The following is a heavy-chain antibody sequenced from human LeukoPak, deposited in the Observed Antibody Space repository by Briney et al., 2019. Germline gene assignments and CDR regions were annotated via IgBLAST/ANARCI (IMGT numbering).Heavy chain of an antibody. CDR1: GFTFSSYS. Sequence: GGSLRLSCAASGFTFSSYSMNGVRQAPGGGLEWVSSITSSSSYIYYADSVKGRFTISRDNAKNSLYLQMNSLRAEDTAVYYCARAQDDYYGSGSFFDYWGQGTLVTVSS. V-gene: IGHV3-21*01. J-gene: IGHJ4*02. CDR2: ITSSSSYI. D-gene: IGHD3-10*01. CDR3: ARAQDDYYGSGSFFDY.